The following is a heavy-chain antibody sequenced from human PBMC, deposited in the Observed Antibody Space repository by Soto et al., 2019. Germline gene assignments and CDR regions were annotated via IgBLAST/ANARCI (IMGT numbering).Heavy chain of an antibody. J-gene: IGHJ6*02. CDR3: ARLLAKDKDYYGMDV. V-gene: IGHV4-59*01. Sequence: PSETLSLTCTVSGGSISSYYWSWIRQPPGKGLEWIGYIYYSGSTNYNPSLKSRVTISVDTSKNQFSLKLSSVTAADTAVYYCARLLAKDKDYYGMDVWGQGTTVTVSS. CDR1: GGSISSYY. D-gene: IGHD2-21*01. CDR2: IYYSGST.